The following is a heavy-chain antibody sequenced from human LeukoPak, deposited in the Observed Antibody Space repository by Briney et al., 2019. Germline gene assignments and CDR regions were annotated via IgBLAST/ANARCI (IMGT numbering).Heavy chain of an antibody. CDR3: ARLPLIVGAYYYYYMDV. J-gene: IGHJ6*03. CDR1: GGSINSSSYY. V-gene: IGHV4-39*01. Sequence: SETLSLTCTVSGGSINSSSYYWSGIRQPPVKGLEWIGSIYYSGSTYYNPSLKSRVTISVDTSKNQFSLKLSSVTAADTAVYYCARLPLIVGAYYYYYMDVWGKGTTVTISS. CDR2: IYYSGST. D-gene: IGHD3-22*01.